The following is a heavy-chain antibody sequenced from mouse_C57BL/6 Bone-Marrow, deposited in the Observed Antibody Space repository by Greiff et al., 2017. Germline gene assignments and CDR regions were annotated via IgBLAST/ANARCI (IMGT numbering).Heavy chain of an antibody. D-gene: IGHD4-1*01. CDR2: IYPSDSET. Sequence: QVQLQQPGAELVRPGSSVKLSCKASGYTFPSYWMDWVKQRPGQGLEWIGNIYPSDSETHYNQKFKDKATLTVDKSSSTAYMQLSSLTSEDSAVYYCATWDGAMDYWGQGTSVTVSS. CDR1: GYTFPSYW. CDR3: ATWDGAMDY. J-gene: IGHJ4*01. V-gene: IGHV1-61*01.